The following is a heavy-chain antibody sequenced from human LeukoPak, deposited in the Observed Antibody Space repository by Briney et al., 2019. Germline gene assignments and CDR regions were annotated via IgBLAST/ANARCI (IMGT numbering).Heavy chain of an antibody. Sequence: ASETVSCKIAGYTLTEISMLWVRQAPGKRIEWMGGFAPGDGETIYAQNFQGRLIVTEDTSTDTAYKELSSLRSDDTAVYYCATEIVGYGDVNYFDSWGQGTLVTVSS. CDR2: FAPGDGET. CDR1: GYTLTEIS. CDR3: ATEIVGYGDVNYFDS. J-gene: IGHJ4*02. V-gene: IGHV1-24*01. D-gene: IGHD4-17*01.